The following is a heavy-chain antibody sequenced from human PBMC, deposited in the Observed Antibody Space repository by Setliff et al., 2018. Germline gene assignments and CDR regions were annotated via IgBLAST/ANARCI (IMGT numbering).Heavy chain of an antibody. D-gene: IGHD3-22*01. CDR1: GFTFDDYG. J-gene: IGHJ6*03. CDR3: ARLALTGYDSSGYYYALEYYYYMDV. CDR2: ISSSSSTV. Sequence: GGSLRLSCAASGFTFDDYGMSWVRQAPGKGLEWVSYISSSSSTVYYADSVKGRFTISRDNANQSLYLQMNSLRAEDTAVYYCARLALTGYDSSGYYYALEYYYYMDVWGKGTTVTVSS. V-gene: IGHV3-48*01.